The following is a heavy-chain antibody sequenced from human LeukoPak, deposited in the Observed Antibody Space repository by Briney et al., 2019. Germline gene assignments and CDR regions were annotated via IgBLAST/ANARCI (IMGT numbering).Heavy chain of an antibody. D-gene: IGHD1-26*01. V-gene: IGHV3-30-3*01. CDR2: ISYDGSNK. J-gene: IGHJ4*02. CDR1: GFTFSSYA. CDR3: ARDRSPDY. Sequence: PGGSLRPSCAASGFTFSSYAMHWVRQAPGKGLEWVAVISYDGSNKYYADSVRGRFTISRDNSKNTLYLQMNSLRAEDTAVYYCARDRSPDYWGQGTLVTVSS.